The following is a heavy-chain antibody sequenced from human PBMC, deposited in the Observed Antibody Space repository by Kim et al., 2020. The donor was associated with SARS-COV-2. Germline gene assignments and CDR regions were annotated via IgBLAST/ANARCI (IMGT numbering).Heavy chain of an antibody. CDR1: GGSMSFYY. CDR2: MSFSGSA. CDR3: ARQFGGQYLYGLDV. D-gene: IGHD3-16*01. V-gene: IGHV4-59*08. J-gene: IGHJ6*02. Sequence: SETLSLTCSVSGGSMSFYYWNWIRQSPGKGLEWIGYMSFSGSATYSPSLKSRVTMSVATSNNHSSLSLSSMTAADTAVYYCARQFGGQYLYGLDVWGQGT.